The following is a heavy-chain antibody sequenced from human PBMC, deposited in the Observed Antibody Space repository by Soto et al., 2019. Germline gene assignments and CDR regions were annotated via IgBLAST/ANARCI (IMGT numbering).Heavy chain of an antibody. CDR3: ARGAMANFDY. D-gene: IGHD5-18*01. J-gene: IGHJ4*02. CDR1: GGTFGSQG. CDR2: FIAMLGTP. Sequence: SVKVSCKASGGTFGSQGIAWVRQAPGQGLEWMGGFIAMLGTPTYAKKVQGRATISADESLTSSYLELRSLRSEDTGVYFCARGAMANFDYWGQGTVVTSPQ. V-gene: IGHV1-69*13.